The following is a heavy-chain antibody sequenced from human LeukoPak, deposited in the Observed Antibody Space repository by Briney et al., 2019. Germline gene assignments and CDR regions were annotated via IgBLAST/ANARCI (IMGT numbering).Heavy chain of an antibody. Sequence: GGSLRLSCEASGFSFSSHGMHWVRQAPGKGLEWVAVIWYDGSNKYYADSVKGRFTISRDNSKNMLYVEMNSLRAEDTAVYYCVRWGPSKAMDVWGKGTTLTVSP. CDR3: VRWGPSKAMDV. J-gene: IGHJ6*04. V-gene: IGHV3-33*01. CDR2: IWYDGSNK. CDR1: GFSFSSHG. D-gene: IGHD7-27*01.